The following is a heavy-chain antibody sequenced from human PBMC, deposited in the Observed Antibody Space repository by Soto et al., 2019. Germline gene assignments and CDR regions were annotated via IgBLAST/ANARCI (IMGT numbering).Heavy chain of an antibody. CDR1: GYTFTSYD. CDR2: MNPNSGNT. D-gene: IGHD6-6*01. V-gene: IGHV1-8*01. J-gene: IGHJ4*02. CDR3: VRVIIGAARGRLGVY. Sequence: ASVKVSCKASGYTFTSYDINWVRQATGQGLEWMGWMNPNSGNTGYAQKFQGRVTMTRNTSISTAYMELSSLRSEDTAVYYCVRVIIGAARGRLGVYWSQGTLVTVSS.